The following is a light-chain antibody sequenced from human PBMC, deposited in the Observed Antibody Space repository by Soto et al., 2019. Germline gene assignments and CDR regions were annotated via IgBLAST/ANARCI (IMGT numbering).Light chain of an antibody. CDR3: QQYKSYST. CDR2: DAS. J-gene: IGKJ1*01. CDR1: QSINSW. Sequence: DIQMTLSPSTLSASVGDRVTITCRASQSINSWLAWYQQKPGKAPKLLIYDASSLESEVPSRFSGSGSGTEFTLTISSLQPDDFATYYCQQYKSYSTFGQGTKVEIK. V-gene: IGKV1-5*01.